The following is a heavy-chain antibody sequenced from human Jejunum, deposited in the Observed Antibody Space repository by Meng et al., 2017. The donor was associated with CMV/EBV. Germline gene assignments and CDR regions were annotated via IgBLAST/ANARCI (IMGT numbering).Heavy chain of an antibody. CDR1: RFTFWNYA. CDR2: IGASGSST. Sequence: LSCAAPRFTFWNYAMSWVRQTPGEGLEWVSGIGASGSSTYYADSVKGRFTISRDNINNILYLQMHSLRADDTAVYYCARGAPWTDYDYWGQGTLVTVSS. J-gene: IGHJ4*02. V-gene: IGHV3-23*01. CDR3: ARGAPWTDYDY. D-gene: IGHD3/OR15-3a*01.